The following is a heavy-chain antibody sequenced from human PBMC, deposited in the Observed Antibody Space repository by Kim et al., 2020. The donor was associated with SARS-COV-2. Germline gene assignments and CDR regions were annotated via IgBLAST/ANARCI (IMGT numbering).Heavy chain of an antibody. Sequence: SVKVSCKASGGTFSSYAISWVRQAPGQGLEWMGGIIPIFGTANYAQKFQGRVTITADESTSTAYMELSSLRSEDTAVYYCARDWPRNFVVVTAPSYYYGMDVWGQGTTVTVSS. J-gene: IGHJ6*02. CDR1: GGTFSSYA. CDR2: IIPIFGTA. V-gene: IGHV1-69*13. CDR3: ARDWPRNFVVVTAPSYYYGMDV. D-gene: IGHD2-21*02.